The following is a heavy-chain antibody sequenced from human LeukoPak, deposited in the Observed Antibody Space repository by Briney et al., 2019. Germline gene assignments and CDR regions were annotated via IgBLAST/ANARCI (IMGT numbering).Heavy chain of an antibody. D-gene: IGHD3-10*01. CDR1: GGSISSYY. J-gene: IGHJ5*02. Sequence: SETLSLTCTVSGGSISSYYWSWIRQPPGKGLEWIGYIYYSGSTNYNPSLKSRVTISVDTSKNQFSLKLSSVTAVDTAVYYCARLGYYYGSGSYYPHDWFDPWGQGTLVTVSS. CDR2: IYYSGST. V-gene: IGHV4-59*08. CDR3: ARLGYYYGSGSYYPHDWFDP.